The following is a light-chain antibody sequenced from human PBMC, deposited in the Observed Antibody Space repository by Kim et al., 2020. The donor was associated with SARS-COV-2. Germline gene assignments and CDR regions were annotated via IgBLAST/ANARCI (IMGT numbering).Light chain of an antibody. V-gene: IGKV1-6*01. CDR3: LQDYTYPQT. CDR2: AAS. CDR1: QAIRND. J-gene: IGKJ1*01. Sequence: AIQMTQSPSSLSASVGDRVTITCRASQAIRNDLTWYQQKPGRAPQPLIYAASSLVSGVPSRFSGSGSDTLFTLTIASLQPEDFATYYCLQDYTYPQTFGQGTKVGIK.